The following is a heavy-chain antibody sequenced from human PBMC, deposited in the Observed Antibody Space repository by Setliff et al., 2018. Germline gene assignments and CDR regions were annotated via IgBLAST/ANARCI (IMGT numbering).Heavy chain of an antibody. D-gene: IGHD3-16*01. CDR1: GGTFSIHT. CDR3: ARGAYDSYYFDY. J-gene: IGHJ4*02. V-gene: IGHV1-69*08. CDR2: IIPIFGTA. Sequence: SVKVSCKASGGTFSIHTISWVRQAPGQGLEWMGRIIPIFGTANYAQKFQGRVTITADKSTSTAYMELSSLRSDDTAVYYCARGAYDSYYFDYWGQGTLVTVSS.